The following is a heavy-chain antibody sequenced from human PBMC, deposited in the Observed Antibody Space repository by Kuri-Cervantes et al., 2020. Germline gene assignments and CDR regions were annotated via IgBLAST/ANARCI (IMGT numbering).Heavy chain of an antibody. Sequence: GGSLRLSCAASGFTLSSYAMHWVRQAPGKGLEWVAVISYDGSNKYYADSVKGRFTISRDNSKNTLYLQMNSLRAEDTAGYYCARERIEWELLSGMDVWGQGTTVTVSS. J-gene: IGHJ6*02. D-gene: IGHD1-26*01. V-gene: IGHV3-30*04. CDR2: ISYDGSNK. CDR3: ARERIEWELLSGMDV. CDR1: GFTLSSYA.